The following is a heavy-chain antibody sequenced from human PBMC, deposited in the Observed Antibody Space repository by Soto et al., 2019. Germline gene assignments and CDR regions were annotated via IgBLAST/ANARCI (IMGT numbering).Heavy chain of an antibody. J-gene: IGHJ4*02. CDR3: ARDYSSSAIDF. CDR2: ISSTSGYI. CDR1: GFTFSTYN. V-gene: IGHV3-21*01. D-gene: IGHD6-6*01. Sequence: EVQLVESGGGLVKPGGSLRLSCAASGFTFSTYNMNWVRQAPGKGLEWVSFISSTSGYIYYAESLKGRFTISRDNGKSSLYLQMNSLRADDTAVYYCARDYSSSAIDFWGQGTLVTVSS.